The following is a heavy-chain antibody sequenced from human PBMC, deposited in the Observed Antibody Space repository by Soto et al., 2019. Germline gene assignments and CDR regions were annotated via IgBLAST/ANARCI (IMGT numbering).Heavy chain of an antibody. J-gene: IGHJ6*02. CDR3: ARATLERYYYYYGMDV. D-gene: IGHD3-3*01. CDR1: GFTFSSFA. V-gene: IGHV3-30-3*01. Sequence: QVQLVESGGGVVQPGRSLRLSCAASGFTFSSFAMHWVRRAPGKGLERVAVIAYDGGNKYYADSVKGRFTNSRDNSNNTLYVQMNSRRPEDMAVYYCARATLERYYYYYGMDVWGQGTTVTVSS. CDR2: IAYDGGNK.